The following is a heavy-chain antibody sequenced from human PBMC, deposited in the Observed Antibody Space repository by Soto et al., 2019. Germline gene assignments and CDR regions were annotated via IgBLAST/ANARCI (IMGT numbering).Heavy chain of an antibody. D-gene: IGHD3-22*01. CDR2: ISHDGTNK. CDR1: GFTFSAYG. Sequence: QAQLVESGGGVVQPGESLRLSCEVSGFTFSAYGMHWVRQAPGKGLEWVAAISHDGTNKNYGDSVKGRFTISRHNSKKTLYLQMNSLRPEDTALYYCAKDEYYYSRSGYYIFDSWGQGTLVTVSS. J-gene: IGHJ4*02. CDR3: AKDEYYYSRSGYYIFDS. V-gene: IGHV3-30*18.